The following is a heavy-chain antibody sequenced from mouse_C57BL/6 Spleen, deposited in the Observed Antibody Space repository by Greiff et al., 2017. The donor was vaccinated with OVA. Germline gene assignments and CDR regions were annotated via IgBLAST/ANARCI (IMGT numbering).Heavy chain of an antibody. CDR2: IYPSDSET. CDR3: AREGYYYGSSYPFAY. V-gene: IGHV1-61*01. CDR1: GYTFTSYW. J-gene: IGHJ3*01. Sequence: QVQLQQPGAELVRPGSSVKLSCKASGYTFTSYWMDWVKQRPGQGLEWIGNIYPSDSETHYNQKFKDKATLTVDKSSSTAYMQLSSLTSEDSAVYYCAREGYYYGSSYPFAYWGQGTPVTVSA. D-gene: IGHD1-1*01.